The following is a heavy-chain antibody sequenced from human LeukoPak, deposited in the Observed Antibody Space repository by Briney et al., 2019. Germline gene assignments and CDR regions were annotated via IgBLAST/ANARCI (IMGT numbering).Heavy chain of an antibody. CDR2: IYYSGST. J-gene: IGHJ6*02. CDR1: GGSISSYY. D-gene: IGHD1-26*01. CDR3: ARFAIVGATTEGYYYGMDV. Sequence: SETLSLTCTVSGGSISSYYWSWIRQPPGKGLEWIGYIYYSGSTNYNPSLKSRVTISVDTSKNQFSLKLSSVTAADTAVYYCARFAIVGATTEGYYYGMDVWGQGTTVTVSS. V-gene: IGHV4-59*01.